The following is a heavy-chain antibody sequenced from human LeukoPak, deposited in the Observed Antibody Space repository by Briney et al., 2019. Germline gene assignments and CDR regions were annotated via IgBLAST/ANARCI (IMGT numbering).Heavy chain of an antibody. J-gene: IGHJ5*02. CDR1: GFTFSSYS. V-gene: IGHV3-21*01. CDR3: ARDGSSTSCYPLCWFDP. Sequence: GGSLRLSCAASGFTFSSYSMNWVRQAPGKGLEWVSSISSSSSYIYYADSVEGRFTISRDNAKNSLYLQMNSLRAEDTAVYYCARDGSSTSCYPLCWFDPWGQGTLVTVSS. CDR2: ISSSSSYI. D-gene: IGHD2-2*01.